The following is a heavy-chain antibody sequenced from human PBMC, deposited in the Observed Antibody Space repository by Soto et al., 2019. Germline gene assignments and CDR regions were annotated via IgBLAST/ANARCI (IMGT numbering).Heavy chain of an antibody. Sequence: QVQLVESGGGVVQPGRSLRLSCAASGFSFSSYAMHWVRQAPGKGLEWVAVISYDGNNKYYADSVKGRFAISRDNSRNTLYLQMNCLRAEDTAVYYCARARLDTPALDFWGQGTLVTVSS. V-gene: IGHV3-30*09. CDR2: ISYDGNNK. CDR3: ARARLDTPALDF. D-gene: IGHD2-2*01. J-gene: IGHJ4*02. CDR1: GFSFSSYA.